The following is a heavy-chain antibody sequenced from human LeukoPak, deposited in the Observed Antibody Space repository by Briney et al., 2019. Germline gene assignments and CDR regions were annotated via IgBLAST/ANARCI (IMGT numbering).Heavy chain of an antibody. J-gene: IGHJ4*02. CDR2: ISYSSTYI. V-gene: IGHV3-21*01. CDR3: ARDLGGSYCL. Sequence: GGSLRLSCAASGFTFSTYFMNWVRQAPGRGLEWVSSISYSSTYIYYTDSVKGRFTVSRDNAKNSLYLQMNSLRAEDTAVYYCARDLGGSYCLWGQGTLVTVSS. D-gene: IGHD1-26*01. CDR1: GFTFSTYF.